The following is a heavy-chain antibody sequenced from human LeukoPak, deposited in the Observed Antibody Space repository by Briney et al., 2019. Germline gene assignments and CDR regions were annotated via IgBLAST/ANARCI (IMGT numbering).Heavy chain of an antibody. Sequence: ASVKVSCKTSGYTFTSYDINWVRQATGQGLEWMGWMNPNSGNTGYAQKFQGRVTMTRDTSVSTAYMELSSLRSEDTAVYYCARHSSSSWGDWGQGTLVTVSS. J-gene: IGHJ4*02. V-gene: IGHV1-8*01. CDR3: ARHSSSSWGD. CDR1: GYTFTSYD. CDR2: MNPNSGNT. D-gene: IGHD6-6*01.